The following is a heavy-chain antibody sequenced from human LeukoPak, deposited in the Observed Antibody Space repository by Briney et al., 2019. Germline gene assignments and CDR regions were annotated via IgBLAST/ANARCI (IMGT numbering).Heavy chain of an antibody. CDR2: ISAYNGNT. CDR3: ARDLRYSSGWYHDAFDI. D-gene: IGHD6-19*01. CDR1: GYTFTSYG. V-gene: IGHV1-18*01. J-gene: IGHJ3*02. Sequence: ASVKVSCKASGYTFTSYGISWVRQAPGQGLEWMAWISAYNGNTNYAQKVQGGVTMTTDTSTSTAYMDLRSLRSDDTAVYYCARDLRYSSGWYHDAFDIWGQGTMVTVSS.